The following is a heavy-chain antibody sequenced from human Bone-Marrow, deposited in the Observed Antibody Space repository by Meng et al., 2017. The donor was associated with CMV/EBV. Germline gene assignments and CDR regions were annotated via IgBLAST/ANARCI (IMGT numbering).Heavy chain of an antibody. J-gene: IGHJ5*02. V-gene: IGHV1-69*06. Sequence: FSSYAIGWVRKAPGQGLEWMGGIIPIFGTANYAQKFQGRVTITADKSTSTAYMELSSLRSEDTAVYYCARDGGKGYCSSTSCLNWFDPWGQGTLVTVSS. CDR3: ARDGGKGYCSSTSCLNWFDP. D-gene: IGHD2-2*01. CDR1: FSSYA. CDR2: IIPIFGTA.